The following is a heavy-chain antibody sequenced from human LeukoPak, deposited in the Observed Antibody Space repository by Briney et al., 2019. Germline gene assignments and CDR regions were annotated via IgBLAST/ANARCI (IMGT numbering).Heavy chain of an antibody. V-gene: IGHV4-38-2*01. J-gene: IGHJ2*01. D-gene: IGHD3-3*01. CDR2: ISHRGSI. CDR1: LYSISSGHY. Sequence: PSETLPLTCAVSLYSISSGHYGAWPRQPPGKAREGIGTISHRGSIYYNSPIKSRLSIALAPYENHLPLNLSSLTAADTAIYHCARARVVHYNFRIGLHWYFDFWGRGTLVTVSS. CDR3: ARARVVHYNFRIGLHWYFDF.